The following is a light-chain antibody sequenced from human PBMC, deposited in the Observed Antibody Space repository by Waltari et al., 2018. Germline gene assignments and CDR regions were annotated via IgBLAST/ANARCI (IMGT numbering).Light chain of an antibody. CDR1: QSLVHSDGNTY. V-gene: IGKV2-30*02. J-gene: IGKJ2*01. CDR3: MQGTHWPYT. Sequence: DVVMTQSPLSLPVTLGQPASISCMSSQSLVHSDGNTYLRWFHQRPGQSPRRLIYKVSYRESGVPDRFSGSGSDTDSTLKISRVEADDVGVYYCMQGTHWPYTFGQGTRLDIK. CDR2: KVS.